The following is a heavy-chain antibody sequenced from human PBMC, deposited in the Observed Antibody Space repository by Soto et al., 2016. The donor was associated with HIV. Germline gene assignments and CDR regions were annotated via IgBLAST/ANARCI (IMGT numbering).Heavy chain of an antibody. V-gene: IGHV1-8*03. CDR3: ARGSGSGSLYYFDY. CDR1: GYTFTRYD. Sequence: QVQLVQSGAEVKKPGASVKVSCKASGYTFTRYDINWVRQATGQGLEWMGWMNPNSGNTGYAQKFQGRVTITRNPSISTAYMELSSLRSDDTAVYYCARGSGSGSLYYFDYWGQGTLVTVSS. J-gene: IGHJ4*02. D-gene: IGHD3-10*01. CDR2: MNPNSGNT.